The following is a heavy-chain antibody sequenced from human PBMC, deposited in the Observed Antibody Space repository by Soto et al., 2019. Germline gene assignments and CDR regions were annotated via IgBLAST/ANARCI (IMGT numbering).Heavy chain of an antibody. CDR1: GGTFSSYA. CDR2: IIPIFGTA. J-gene: IGHJ6*02. D-gene: IGHD3-22*01. Sequence: SVKVSCKASGGTFSSYAISWVRQAPGQGLEWMGGIIPIFGTANYAQKFQGRVTITADASTSTAYMELSSLRSEDTAVYYCARDPNDSSAYNHHSYYCMDVWGQGTTVTVSS. CDR3: ARDPNDSSAYNHHSYYCMDV. V-gene: IGHV1-69*13.